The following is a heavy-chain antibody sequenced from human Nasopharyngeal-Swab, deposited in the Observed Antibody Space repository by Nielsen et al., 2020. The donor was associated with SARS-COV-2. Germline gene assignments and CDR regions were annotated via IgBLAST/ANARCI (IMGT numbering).Heavy chain of an antibody. D-gene: IGHD2-15*01. CDR1: GFTFSSYS. V-gene: IGHV3-21*01. CDR2: ISSSSSYI. CDR3: ARPPGYCSGGSCYS. Sequence: SCAASGFTFSSYSMNWVRQAPGKGLEWVSSISSSSSYIYYADSVKGRFTTSRDNAKNSLYLQMNSLRAEDTAVYYCARPPGYCSGGSCYSWGQGTLVTVSS. J-gene: IGHJ4*02.